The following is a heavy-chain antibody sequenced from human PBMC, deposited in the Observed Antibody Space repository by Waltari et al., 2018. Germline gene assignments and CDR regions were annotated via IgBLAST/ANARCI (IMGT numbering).Heavy chain of an antibody. CDR1: GGSISSGSYY. CDR3: ARRSSIVVVRAFDI. V-gene: IGHV4-61*02. D-gene: IGHD2-21*01. J-gene: IGHJ3*02. CDR2: IYTSGST. Sequence: QVQLQESGPGLVKPSQTLSLTCTVSGGSISSGSYYWSWIRQPAGKGLEWIGRIYTSGSTNYNPSRKSRVTISVDTSKNQFSLKLSSVTAADTAVYYCARRSSIVVVRAFDIWGQGTMVTVSS.